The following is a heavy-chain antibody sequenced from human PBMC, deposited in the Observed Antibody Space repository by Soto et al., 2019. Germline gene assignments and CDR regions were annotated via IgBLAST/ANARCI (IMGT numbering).Heavy chain of an antibody. CDR1: GFSFSNYA. V-gene: IGHV3-23*01. Sequence: HPGXSLKLACAASGFSFSNYAISWVVQAPGKGLEWVAAISGSGISGGRRYYADSVKGRFTISGDNSKNTLSLQMNSLRAEDTAVYFCAKSWTNYYSGLDVWGQGTTVTVSS. D-gene: IGHD3-3*01. CDR3: AKSWTNYYSGLDV. J-gene: IGHJ6*02. CDR2: ISGSGISGGRR.